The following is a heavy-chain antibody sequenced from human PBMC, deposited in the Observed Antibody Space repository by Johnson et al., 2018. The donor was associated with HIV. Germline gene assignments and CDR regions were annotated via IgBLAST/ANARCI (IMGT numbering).Heavy chain of an antibody. D-gene: IGHD6-13*01. V-gene: IGHV3-30*03. J-gene: IGHJ3*02. Sequence: QMLLVESGGGVVQPGRSLRLSCVASRFTFSSYGMHWVRQAPGKGLEWVAVISYDGANKYYADSVKGRFTISRDNSKNTLYLQMHSLRAEDTAVYYCATGASSTWSLGALDIWGQGTMVTVSS. CDR1: RFTFSSYG. CDR2: ISYDGANK. CDR3: ATGASSTWSLGALDI.